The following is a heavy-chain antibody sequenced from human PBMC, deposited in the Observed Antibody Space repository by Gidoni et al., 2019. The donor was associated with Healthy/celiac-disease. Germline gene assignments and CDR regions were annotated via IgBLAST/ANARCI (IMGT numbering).Heavy chain of an antibody. V-gene: IGHV3-30*18. CDR1: GFPFSSYV. CDR3: AKAGPIVVVVAATGYFQH. Sequence: QVQLVASGGGVVQPGRSLRLPCAASGFPFSSYVMHWVRQAPGKGLEWVAVISYDGSNKYYADSVKGRFTISRDNSKNTLYLQMNSLRAEDTAVYYCAKAGPIVVVVAATGYFQHWGQGTLVTVSS. J-gene: IGHJ1*01. CDR2: ISYDGSNK. D-gene: IGHD2-15*01.